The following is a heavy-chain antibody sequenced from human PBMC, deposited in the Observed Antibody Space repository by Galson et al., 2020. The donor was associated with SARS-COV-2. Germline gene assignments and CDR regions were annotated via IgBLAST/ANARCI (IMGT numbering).Heavy chain of an antibody. V-gene: IGHV4-38-2*02. D-gene: IGHD3-16*01. Sequence: SETLSLTCTVSTYSISNGYYWGWIRQPPGKGLEWIGTIYHSGNTYYNPSLKSRVTISADTSKNQLSLKLSFVTAADTAVYYCASPMITFGEVMLRHFDYWGQGTLVTVSS. CDR2: IYHSGNT. CDR3: ASPMITFGEVMLRHFDY. CDR1: TYSISNGYY. J-gene: IGHJ4*02.